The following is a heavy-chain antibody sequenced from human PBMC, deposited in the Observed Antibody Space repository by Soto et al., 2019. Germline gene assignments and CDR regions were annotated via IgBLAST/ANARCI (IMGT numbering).Heavy chain of an antibody. CDR1: GFTFSSYA. D-gene: IGHD6-19*01. CDR2: ISYDGSNK. V-gene: IGHV3-30-3*01. Sequence: GGSLRLSCAASGFTFSSYAMHWVRRAPGKGLEWVAVISYDGSNKYYADSVKGRFTISRDNSKNTLYLQMNSLRAEDTAVYYCARDPSAVAEGYYFDYWGQGTLVTVSS. J-gene: IGHJ4*02. CDR3: ARDPSAVAEGYYFDY.